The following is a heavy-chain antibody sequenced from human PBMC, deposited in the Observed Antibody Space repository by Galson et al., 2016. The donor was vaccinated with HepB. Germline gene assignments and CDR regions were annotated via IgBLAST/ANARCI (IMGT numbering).Heavy chain of an antibody. CDR1: EFTFNAYG. J-gene: IGHJ6*02. CDR3: AKGALQGGYYGFDV. D-gene: IGHD1-26*01. CDR2: IGATGGTT. V-gene: IGHV3-23*01. Sequence: LRLSCAASEFTFNAYGMIWVRQAPGKGLEWVSLIGATGGTTYYADSVKGRFTISRDNSKNTLYLQMNSLRAEDTAVDYCAKGALQGGYYGFDVWGQGTTVTVSS.